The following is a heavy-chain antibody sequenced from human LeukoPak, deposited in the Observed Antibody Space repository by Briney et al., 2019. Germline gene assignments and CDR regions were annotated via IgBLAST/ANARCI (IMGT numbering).Heavy chain of an antibody. CDR3: AKDLGRYRNNFFDY. Sequence: PGGSLRLSCAASGFTFSTYNMHWVRQAPGKGLEWVALILYDGSNKYYADSVKGRFTISRVNSKNTLYLQMNSLRADDTAVYYCAKDLGRYRNNFFDYWGQGNLVTVSS. D-gene: IGHD1-26*01. V-gene: IGHV3-30*18. CDR1: GFTFSTYN. CDR2: ILYDGSNK. J-gene: IGHJ4*02.